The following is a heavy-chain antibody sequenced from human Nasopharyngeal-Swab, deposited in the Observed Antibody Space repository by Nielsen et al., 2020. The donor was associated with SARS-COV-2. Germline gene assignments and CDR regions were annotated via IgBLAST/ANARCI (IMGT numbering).Heavy chain of an antibody. J-gene: IGHJ6*02. D-gene: IGHD6-13*01. CDR1: GYTFTSYY. CDR3: ARGNEGAAAGTGYYYYGMDV. V-gene: IGHV1-46*01. CDR2: INPSGGST. Sequence: ASVKVSCKASGYTFTSYYMHWVRQAPGQGLEWMGIINPSGGSTSYAQKFQGRVTMTRDTSTSTVYMELSSLRSEDTAVYYCARGNEGAAAGTGYYYYGMDVWGQGTTVTVSS.